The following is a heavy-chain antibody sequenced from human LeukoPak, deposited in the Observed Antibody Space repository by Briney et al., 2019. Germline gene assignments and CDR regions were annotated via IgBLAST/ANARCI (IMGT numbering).Heavy chain of an antibody. Sequence: GASVKVSCKVSRYTLTELSMHWVRQAPGKGREWMGGFDPEDGETIYAQKFQGRVTMTEDTSTDTAYMEQSSLRSEDTAVYYWATLTYYYDSSGYFRDYWGQGTLVTVSS. CDR3: ATLTYYYDSSGYFRDY. CDR2: FDPEDGET. D-gene: IGHD3-22*01. J-gene: IGHJ4*02. V-gene: IGHV1-24*01. CDR1: RYTLTELS.